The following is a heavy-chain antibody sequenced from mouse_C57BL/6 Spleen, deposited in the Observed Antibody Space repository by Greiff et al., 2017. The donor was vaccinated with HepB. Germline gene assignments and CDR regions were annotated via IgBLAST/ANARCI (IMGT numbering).Heavy chain of an antibody. Sequence: QVQLQQSGPELVKPGASVKISCKASGYAFSSSWMNWVKQRPGKGLVWIGRIYPGDGDTNYNGKFKGKATLTADKSSSTAYMQLSSLTSEDSAVYFCARLEDYGSSYVDGYYDVWGTGTTVTVAS. CDR2: IYPGDGDT. J-gene: IGHJ1*03. V-gene: IGHV1-82*01. D-gene: IGHD1-1*01. CDR1: GYAFSSSW. CDR3: ARLEDYGSSYVDGYYDV.